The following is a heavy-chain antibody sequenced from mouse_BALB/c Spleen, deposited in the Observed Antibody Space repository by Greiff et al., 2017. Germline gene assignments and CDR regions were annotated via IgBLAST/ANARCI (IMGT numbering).Heavy chain of an antibody. Sequence: QVQLQQSGAELVRPGSSVKISCQASGYAFSSYWMNWVKQRPGQGLEWIGQIYPGDGDTNYNGKFKGKATLTAGKSSGTAYMQLSSLTSEDSAVYFCARWDTTATSAMDYWGQGTSVTVSS. V-gene: IGHV1-80*01. CDR1: GYAFSSYW. D-gene: IGHD1-2*01. CDR3: ARWDTTATSAMDY. CDR2: IYPGDGDT. J-gene: IGHJ4*01.